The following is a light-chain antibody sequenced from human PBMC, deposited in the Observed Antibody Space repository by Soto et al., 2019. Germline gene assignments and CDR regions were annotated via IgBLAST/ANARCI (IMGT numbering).Light chain of an antibody. J-gene: IGKJ1*01. CDR2: GAS. CDR3: QQYRASST. V-gene: IGKV3-20*01. Sequence: EIVLTQSPGTLSLSPGERATLSCRASQSFSNNYLAWYQQKPGQAPRLLIYGASSRATGIPDRFSGSGSGTDFTLTISRVEPEDFAVYYRQQYRASSTFGQGTKVEIK. CDR1: QSFSNNY.